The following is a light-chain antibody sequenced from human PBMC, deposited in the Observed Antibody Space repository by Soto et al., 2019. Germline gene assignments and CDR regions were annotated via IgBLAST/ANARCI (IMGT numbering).Light chain of an antibody. CDR1: SSNIGSGYD. CDR3: QSYDTGLIGYV. Sequence: QSVLTQPPSVSGAPGQRVTVSCTGSSSNIGSGYDVYWYQQLPGTAPKLLIYGNINRPSGVPDRFSGSKSGTSASLAITGLQAEDEADYYCQSYDTGLIGYVFGTGTKVTVL. J-gene: IGLJ1*01. V-gene: IGLV1-40*01. CDR2: GNI.